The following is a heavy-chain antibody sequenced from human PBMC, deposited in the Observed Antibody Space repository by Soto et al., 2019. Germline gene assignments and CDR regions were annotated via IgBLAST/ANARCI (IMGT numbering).Heavy chain of an antibody. CDR2: ISAYNGNT. CDR1: GYTFTSYG. D-gene: IGHD6-13*01. J-gene: IGHJ6*02. Sequence: ASVKVSCKASGYTFTSYGISWVRQAPGQGLEWMGWISAYNGNTNYAQKLRGRVTMTTDTSTSTAYMELRSLRSDDTAVYYCARIGWVVIAGSDYGIDVWGQATTVTVSS. CDR3: ARIGWVVIAGSDYGIDV. V-gene: IGHV1-18*01.